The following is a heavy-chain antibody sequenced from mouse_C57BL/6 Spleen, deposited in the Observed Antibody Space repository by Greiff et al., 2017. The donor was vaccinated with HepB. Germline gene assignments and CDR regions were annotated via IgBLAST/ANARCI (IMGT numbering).Heavy chain of an antibody. CDR3: AREGIYYYGSSYYWYFDV. J-gene: IGHJ1*03. CDR1: GYAFSSSW. Sequence: QVQLQQSGPELVKPGASVKISCKASGYAFSSSWMNWVKQRPGKGLEWIGRSYPGDGDTNYNGKFKGKATLTADKSSSTAYMQLSSLTSEDSAVYFCAREGIYYYGSSYYWYFDVWGTGTTVTVSS. V-gene: IGHV1-82*01. CDR2: SYPGDGDT. D-gene: IGHD1-1*01.